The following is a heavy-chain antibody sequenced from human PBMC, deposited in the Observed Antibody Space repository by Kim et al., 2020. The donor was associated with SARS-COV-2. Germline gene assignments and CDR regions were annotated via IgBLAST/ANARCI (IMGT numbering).Heavy chain of an antibody. CDR3: ARTVMAHWYFDL. Sequence: GGSLRLSCAASGFTFSSYAMHWVRQAPGKGLEWVAVISYDGSNKYYADSVKGRFTISRDNSKNTLYLQMNSLRAEDTAVYYCARTVMAHWYFDLWGRGTLVTVSS. D-gene: IGHD4-17*01. CDR1: GFTFSSYA. J-gene: IGHJ2*01. CDR2: ISYDGSNK. V-gene: IGHV3-30*04.